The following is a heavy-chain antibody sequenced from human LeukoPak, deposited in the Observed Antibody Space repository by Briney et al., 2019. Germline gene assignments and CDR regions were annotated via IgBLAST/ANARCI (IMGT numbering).Heavy chain of an antibody. CDR1: GYSFTSYW. V-gene: IGHV5-51*01. Sequence: GESLKTSCKGSGYSFTSYWIGWVRQMPGKGLEWMGIIYPGDSDTRYSPSFQGQVTISADKSISTAYLQWSSLKASDTAMYYCARQGWGCSGGSCYVDYWGQGTLVTVSS. D-gene: IGHD2-15*01. CDR2: IYPGDSDT. J-gene: IGHJ4*02. CDR3: ARQGWGCSGGSCYVDY.